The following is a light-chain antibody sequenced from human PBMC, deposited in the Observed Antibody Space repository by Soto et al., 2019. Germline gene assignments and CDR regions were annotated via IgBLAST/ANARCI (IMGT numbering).Light chain of an antibody. V-gene: IGKV3-15*01. J-gene: IGKJ1*01. Sequence: EIVMTQSPATLSVSPGERVTLSCRARQSVGSNLAWYQQKPGQAPRLLIYGASTRATGIPARFSGSGSETEFTLTITTLEPEDFAVYYCQQYGSSPRTFGLGTKVDIK. CDR2: GAS. CDR1: QSVGSN. CDR3: QQYGSSPRT.